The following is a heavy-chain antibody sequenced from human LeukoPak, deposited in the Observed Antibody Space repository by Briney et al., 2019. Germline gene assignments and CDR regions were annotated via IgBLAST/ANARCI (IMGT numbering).Heavy chain of an antibody. CDR2: INWNGGST. D-gene: IGHD6-19*01. V-gene: IGHV3-20*04. Sequence: PGGSLRLSCAASGFTFSSCWMSWVRQAPGKGLEWVSGINWNGGSTGYADSVKGRFTISRDNAKNSLYLQMNSLRAEDTALYYCARHLQWLVSFYYYYMDVWGKGTTVTVSS. CDR3: ARHLQWLVSFYYYYMDV. CDR1: GFTFSSCW. J-gene: IGHJ6*03.